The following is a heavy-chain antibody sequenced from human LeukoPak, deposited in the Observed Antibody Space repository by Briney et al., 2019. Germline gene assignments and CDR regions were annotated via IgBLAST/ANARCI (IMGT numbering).Heavy chain of an antibody. Sequence: GASVKVSCKASGYTFNTYGISWVRQAPGQGLEWTGWISTYNGDTSYVQNLQGRATMTTDTSTSTAYMELMSLRSDDTAVYYCLRDAQRPRLTPDYWGQGTLVTVSS. D-gene: IGHD6-25*01. CDR1: GYTFNTYG. CDR3: LRDAQRPRLTPDY. CDR2: ISTYNGDT. J-gene: IGHJ4*02. V-gene: IGHV1-18*01.